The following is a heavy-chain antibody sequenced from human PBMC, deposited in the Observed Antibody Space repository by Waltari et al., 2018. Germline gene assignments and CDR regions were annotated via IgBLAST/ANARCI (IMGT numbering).Heavy chain of an antibody. Sequence: QLQLQESGPGLVKPSETLSLTCTVSGGSISSSSYYWGWIRQPPGKGLEWIGIIYYSGSTYYNPSLKSRVTISVDTSKNQFSLKLSSVTAADTAVYYCAGIAAAGTHYYYYMDVWGKGTTVTISS. CDR2: IYYSGST. CDR1: GGSISSSSYY. D-gene: IGHD6-13*01. J-gene: IGHJ6*03. CDR3: AGIAAAGTHYYYYMDV. V-gene: IGHV4-39*07.